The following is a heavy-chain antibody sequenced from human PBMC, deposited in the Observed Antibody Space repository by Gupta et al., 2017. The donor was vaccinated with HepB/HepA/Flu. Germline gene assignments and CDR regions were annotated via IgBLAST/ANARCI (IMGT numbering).Heavy chain of an antibody. CDR2: IKQDGSEK. J-gene: IGHJ4*02. V-gene: IGHV3-7*01. Sequence: EVQLVESGGGLVQPGGSLRLSCAASGFTFSSYWMSWVRQAPGKGLEWVANIKQDGSEKYYVDSVKGRFTSSRDNAKNSLYLQMNSLRAEDTAVYYCAREDINCGGDCYPTADYWGQGTLVTVSS. CDR3: AREDINCGGDCYPTADY. D-gene: IGHD2-21*02. CDR1: GFTFSSYW.